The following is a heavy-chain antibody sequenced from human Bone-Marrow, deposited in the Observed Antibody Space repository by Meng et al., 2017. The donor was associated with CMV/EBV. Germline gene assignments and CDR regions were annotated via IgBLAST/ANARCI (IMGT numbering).Heavy chain of an antibody. CDR3: ARWGPGTYCSSTSCEYYYGMDV. CDR2: ISAYNGET. Sequence: ASVKVSCKASGYTFTSYAMNWVRQAPGQGLEWMGWISAYNGETHYAQKLQGRVTMTRDTSISTAYMELSRLRSDDTAVYYCARWGPGTYCSSTSCEYYYGMDVWGQGTTVTVSS. D-gene: IGHD2-2*01. CDR1: GYTFTSYA. V-gene: IGHV1-2*02. J-gene: IGHJ6*02.